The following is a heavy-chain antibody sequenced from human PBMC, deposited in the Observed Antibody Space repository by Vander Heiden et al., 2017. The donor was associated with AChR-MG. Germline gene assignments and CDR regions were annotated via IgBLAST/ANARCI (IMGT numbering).Heavy chain of an antibody. CDR1: GGTFSSYA. V-gene: IGHV1-69*01. D-gene: IGHD2-15*01. J-gene: IGHJ6*03. CDR2: IIPIFGTA. Sequence: QVQLVQSGAEVKKPGSSVKVSCKASGGTFSSYAISGVRQAPGQGLEWMGGIIPIFGTANYAQKFQGRVTITADESTSTAYMELSSLRSEDTAVYYCASCSGGSCYSQDYYYYCMDVWGKGTTVTVSS. CDR3: ASCSGGSCYSQDYYYYCMDV.